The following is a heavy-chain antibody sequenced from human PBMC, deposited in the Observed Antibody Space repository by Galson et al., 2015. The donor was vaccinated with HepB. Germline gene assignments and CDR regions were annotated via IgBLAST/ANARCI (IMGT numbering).Heavy chain of an antibody. J-gene: IGHJ3*01. V-gene: IGHV3-15*01. CDR3: STSALFSGSYWDAFDL. Sequence: SLRLSCAASGFTFNNAWMSWVRQAPGKGLEWVGRIKSKTNGGTTDYAAPVKGRFTISRDDSKNTLSLQMNSLKTEDTAVYYCSTSALFSGSYWDAFDLWGQGTVVTVSA. CDR2: IKSKTNGGTT. D-gene: IGHD1-26*01. CDR1: GFTFNNAW.